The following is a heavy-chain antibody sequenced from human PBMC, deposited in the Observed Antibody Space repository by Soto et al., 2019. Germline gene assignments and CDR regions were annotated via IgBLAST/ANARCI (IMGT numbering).Heavy chain of an antibody. D-gene: IGHD5-18*01. V-gene: IGHV3-23*01. Sequence: GGSLRLSCAASGFSFVNYAMNWVRQAPGKGLEWVSGLSGSGTSTYYADSVKGRFTISRDNSRDTLFLQMNSLTADDTAVYYCARARYSQALDSFDYWGQGTLVTVSS. J-gene: IGHJ4*02. CDR2: LSGSGTST. CDR1: GFSFVNYA. CDR3: ARARYSQALDSFDY.